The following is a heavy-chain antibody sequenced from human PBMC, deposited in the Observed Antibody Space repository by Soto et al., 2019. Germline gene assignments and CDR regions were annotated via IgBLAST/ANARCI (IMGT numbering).Heavy chain of an antibody. J-gene: IGHJ6*03. CDR1: GGSISSGGYY. V-gene: IGHV4-31*03. CDR2: IYYSGST. CDR3: ARPVNYYYYYMDV. Sequence: SETLSLTCTVSGGSISSGGYYWSWIRQHPGKGLEWIGYIYYSGSTYYNPSLKSRVTISVDTSKNQFSLKLSSVTAADTAVYYCARPVNYYYYYMDVWGKGTMVTVSS.